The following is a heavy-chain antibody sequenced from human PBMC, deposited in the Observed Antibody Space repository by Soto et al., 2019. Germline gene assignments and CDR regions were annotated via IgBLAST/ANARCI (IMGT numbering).Heavy chain of an antibody. J-gene: IGHJ4*02. CDR2: ISAYNGNT. Sequence: ASVKVSCKASGYTFTSYGISWVRQAPGQGLEWMGWISAYNGNTNYAQKLQGRVTMTTDTSTSTAYMELRSLRSDDTAVYYCARESFAVAGTFPPSSDYWGQGTLVTVSS. V-gene: IGHV1-18*01. D-gene: IGHD6-19*01. CDR1: GYTFTSYG. CDR3: ARESFAVAGTFPPSSDY.